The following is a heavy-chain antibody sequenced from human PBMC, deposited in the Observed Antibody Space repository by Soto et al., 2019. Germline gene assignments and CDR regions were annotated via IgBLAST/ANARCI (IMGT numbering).Heavy chain of an antibody. V-gene: IGHV3-11*01. J-gene: IGHJ5*02. D-gene: IGHD2-8*01. CDR3: ARDRGYCTNGVCVPYNWFDP. CDR2: ISSSGSTI. Sequence: GGSLRLSCAASGFTFSDYYMSWIRQAPGKGLEWVSYISSSGSTIYYANSVKGLFTIYRDNAKNSLYLQMNSLRAGDTAVYYCARDRGYCTNGVCVPYNWFDPWGQGTLVTVSS. CDR1: GFTFSDYY.